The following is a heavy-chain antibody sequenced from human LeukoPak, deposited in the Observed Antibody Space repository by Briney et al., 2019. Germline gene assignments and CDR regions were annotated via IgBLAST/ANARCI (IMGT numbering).Heavy chain of an antibody. J-gene: IGHJ5*02. Sequence: SETLSLTCAVYGGSFSGYYWSWIRQPPGKGLEWIGEINHSGSTNYNPSLKSRVTISVDTSKNQFSLKLSSVTAADTAVYYCARGLGIAAAGKSNWFDPWGQGTLVTVSS. CDR3: ARGLGIAAAGKSNWFDP. CDR2: INHSGST. V-gene: IGHV4-34*01. CDR1: GGSFSGYY. D-gene: IGHD6-13*01.